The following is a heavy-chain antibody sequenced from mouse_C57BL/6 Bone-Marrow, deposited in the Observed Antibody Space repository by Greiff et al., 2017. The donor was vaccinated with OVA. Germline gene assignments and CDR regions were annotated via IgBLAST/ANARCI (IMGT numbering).Heavy chain of an antibody. D-gene: IGHD1-1*01. V-gene: IGHV14-3*01. CDR2: IDPANGNT. J-gene: IGHJ2*01. CDR1: GFNIKNTY. CDR3: AQIYYYGSSPFFDY. Sequence: VQLKQSVAELVRPGASVKLSCTASGFNIKNTYMHWVKQRPEQGLEWIGRIDPANGNTKYAPKFQGKATITADTSSNTAYLQLSSLTSEDTAIYYCAQIYYYGSSPFFDYWGQGTTLTVSS.